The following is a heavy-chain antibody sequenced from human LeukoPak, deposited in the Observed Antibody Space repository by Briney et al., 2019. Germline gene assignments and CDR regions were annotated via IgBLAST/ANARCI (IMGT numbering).Heavy chain of an antibody. Sequence: SVKVSCKASGGTFSSYAISWVRQAPGQGLEWMGRIIPILGIVNYAQKFQGRVTITADKSTSTAYMELSSLRSEDTAVYYCATGPITMIVVVANDAFDIWGQGTMVTVSS. CDR2: IIPILGIV. J-gene: IGHJ3*02. V-gene: IGHV1-69*04. D-gene: IGHD3-22*01. CDR3: ATGPITMIVVVANDAFDI. CDR1: GGTFSSYA.